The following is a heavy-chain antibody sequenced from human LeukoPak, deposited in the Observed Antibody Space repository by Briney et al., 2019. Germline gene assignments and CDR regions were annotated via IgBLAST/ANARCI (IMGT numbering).Heavy chain of an antibody. J-gene: IGHJ4*02. CDR2: ISYDGTDK. D-gene: IGHD6-19*01. CDR3: AREASGSTPDY. CDR1: GFTFSSYA. Sequence: GGSLRLSCAAFGFTFSSYAMHWVRQAPGKGLEWVAMISYDGTDKYYTESMKGRFTISRDNSKNTLYLQMSSLRPADTAVYYCAREASGSTPDYWGQGTLVTISS. V-gene: IGHV3-30*04.